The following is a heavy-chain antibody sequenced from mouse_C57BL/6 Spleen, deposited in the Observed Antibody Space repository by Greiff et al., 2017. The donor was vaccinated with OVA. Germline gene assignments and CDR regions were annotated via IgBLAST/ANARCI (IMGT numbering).Heavy chain of an antibody. Sequence: EVQLQQSGAELVKPGASVTLSCTASGFNINDYYMHWVKQRTEQGLEWIGRIDPEDGETKYAPKFPGKATITADTSSNTADLQLSSLASEDTAVYYCARYRGYFDVWGTGTTVTVSS. CDR2: IDPEDGET. CDR1: GFNINDYY. CDR3: ARYRGYFDV. V-gene: IGHV14-2*01. J-gene: IGHJ1*03.